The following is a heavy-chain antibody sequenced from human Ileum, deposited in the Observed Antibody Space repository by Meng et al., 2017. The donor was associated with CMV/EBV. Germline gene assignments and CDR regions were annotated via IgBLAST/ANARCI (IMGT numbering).Heavy chain of an antibody. J-gene: IGHJ4*02. CDR1: GFTINYYW. CDR3: ARGGYSYGMGLDY. D-gene: IGHD5-18*01. CDR2: INEDESEK. Sequence: GGSLRLSCAASGFTINYYWMSWARQAPGKGLEWVATINEDESEKHYVNSVKGRITISRDNAKNSLYLQMNSLRAEDTAVYYCARGGYSYGMGLDYWGQGTLVTVSS. V-gene: IGHV3-7*04.